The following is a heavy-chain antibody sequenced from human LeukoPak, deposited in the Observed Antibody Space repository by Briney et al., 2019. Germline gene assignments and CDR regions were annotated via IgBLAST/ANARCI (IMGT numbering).Heavy chain of an antibody. CDR2: ISSSSSYI. CDR3: GKEYAAVAGTGYYGMDV. J-gene: IGHJ6*02. V-gene: IGHV3-21*01. D-gene: IGHD6-19*01. Sequence: PGGSLRLSCAASGFTFSSYSMNWVRQAPGKGLEWVSSISSSSSYIYYADSVKGRFTISRDNAKNSLYLQMNSLRAEDTAVYYCGKEYAAVAGTGYYGMDVWGQGTTVTVSS. CDR1: GFTFSSYS.